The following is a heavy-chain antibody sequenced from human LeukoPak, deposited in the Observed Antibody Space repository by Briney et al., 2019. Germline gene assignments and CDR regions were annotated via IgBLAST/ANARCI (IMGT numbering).Heavy chain of an antibody. CDR1: GGSTSSSSYY. CDR3: ARGGIAARLPDY. D-gene: IGHD6-6*01. Sequence: PSETLSLTCTLSGGSTSSSSYYGGWLRQPPGKGLEWIGSIYYSGSTYYNPSLKTRVTISVETSKNQFSLKLSSVTAADTAVYYCARGGIAARLPDYWGQGTLVTVSS. J-gene: IGHJ4*02. V-gene: IGHV4-39*01. CDR2: IYYSGST.